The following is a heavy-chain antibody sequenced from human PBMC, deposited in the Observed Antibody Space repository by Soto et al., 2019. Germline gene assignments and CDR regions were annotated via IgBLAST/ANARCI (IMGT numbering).Heavy chain of an antibody. CDR3: ATPVYDFWSGYLPFDY. D-gene: IGHD3-3*01. Sequence: PGGSLRLSCAASGFTFSSYAMSWVRQAPGKGLEWVSAISGSGGSTYYADSVKGRFTISRDNSKNTLYLQMNSLRAEDTAVYYCATPVYDFWSGYLPFDYWGQGTLVTVSS. CDR2: ISGSGGST. V-gene: IGHV3-23*01. J-gene: IGHJ4*02. CDR1: GFTFSSYA.